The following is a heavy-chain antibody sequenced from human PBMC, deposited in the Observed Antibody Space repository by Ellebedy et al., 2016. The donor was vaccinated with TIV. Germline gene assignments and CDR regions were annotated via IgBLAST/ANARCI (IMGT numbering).Heavy chain of an antibody. D-gene: IGHD4-17*01. Sequence: GESLKISCAASGFTFSSYAMSWVRQAPGKGLEWVSAISGSGGSTYYADSVKGRFTISRDNSKNTLYLQMNSLRAEDTAVYYCAKVYGDYVFDAFDIWGQGTMVTVSS. V-gene: IGHV3-23*01. CDR3: AKVYGDYVFDAFDI. CDR1: GFTFSSYA. J-gene: IGHJ3*02. CDR2: ISGSGGST.